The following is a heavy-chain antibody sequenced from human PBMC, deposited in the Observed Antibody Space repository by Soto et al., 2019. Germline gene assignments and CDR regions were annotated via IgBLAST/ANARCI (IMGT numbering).Heavy chain of an antibody. J-gene: IGHJ4*02. Sequence: QVQLQESGPGLVKPSETLSLTCSISGGSISDYQWNWIRQPPGKGLEWIGYIYYSGRTNYNPSLKSRLTISLDTSTRQFSVRLRSVTAADTAVYYCARMRGLGEISPYLDYWGQGALVTVSS. D-gene: IGHD3-16*01. CDR2: IYYSGRT. CDR3: ARMRGLGEISPYLDY. CDR1: GGSISDYQ. V-gene: IGHV4-59*01.